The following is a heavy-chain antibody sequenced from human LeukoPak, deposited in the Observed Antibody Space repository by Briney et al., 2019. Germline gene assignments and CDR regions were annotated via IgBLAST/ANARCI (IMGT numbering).Heavy chain of an antibody. D-gene: IGHD4-17*01. J-gene: IGHJ4*02. CDR2: IYYTGYT. CDR3: ARDGDGLDY. Sequence: SETLSLTCTVSGGSISSYYWSWIRQPPGKGLEWIGYIYYTGYTNYNPSLKSRVTISVGTSKKQFSLKLNSVTAADTAVYYCARDGDGLDYWGQGTLVTVSS. V-gene: IGHV4-59*01. CDR1: GGSISSYY.